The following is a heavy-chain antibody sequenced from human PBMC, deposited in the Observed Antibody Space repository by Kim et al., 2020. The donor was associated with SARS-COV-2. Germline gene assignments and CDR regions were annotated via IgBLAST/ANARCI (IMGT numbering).Heavy chain of an antibody. CDR1: GGSFSGYY. J-gene: IGHJ5*02. CDR2: INHSGST. V-gene: IGHV4-34*01. D-gene: IGHD1-1*01. CDR3: ARGAKTPFRKTTQARVFDP. Sequence: SETLSLTCAVYGGSFSGYYWSWIRQPPGKGLEWIGEINHSGSTNYNPSLKSRVTISVDTSKNQFSLKLSSVTAADTAVYYCARGAKTPFRKTTQARVFDPWGQGTLVTVSS.